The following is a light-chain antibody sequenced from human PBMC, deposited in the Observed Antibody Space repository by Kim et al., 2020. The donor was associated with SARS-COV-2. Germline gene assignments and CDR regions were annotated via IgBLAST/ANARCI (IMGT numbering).Light chain of an antibody. V-gene: IGLV6-57*01. CDR1: SGSIASTD. Sequence: GETVSHSCTRSSGSIASTDVQWYQQRPGTSPTAVIFENNQRPSGVPDRFSGSIDGSSNSASLTISGLKTEDEADYYCQSFDSNIQVFGGGTQLTVL. CDR3: QSFDSNIQV. CDR2: ENN. J-gene: IGLJ3*02.